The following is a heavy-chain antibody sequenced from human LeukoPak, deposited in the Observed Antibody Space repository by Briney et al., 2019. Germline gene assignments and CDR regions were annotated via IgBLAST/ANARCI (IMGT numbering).Heavy chain of an antibody. CDR1: GGSISSGGYY. Sequence: ASETLSLTCTVSGGSISSGGYYWSWIRQHPGKGLEWIGYIYYSGSTYYNPSLKSRVTISVDTSKNQFSLKLSSVTAADTAVYYCGAAGGVIGQIDYWGQGTLVTVSS. J-gene: IGHJ4*02. V-gene: IGHV4-31*03. CDR2: IYYSGST. D-gene: IGHD3-16*02. CDR3: GAAGGVIGQIDY.